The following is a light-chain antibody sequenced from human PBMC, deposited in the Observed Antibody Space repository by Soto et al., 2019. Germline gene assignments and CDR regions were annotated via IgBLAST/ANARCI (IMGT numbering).Light chain of an antibody. Sequence: QSALTQPASVSGSPGQSITISCTGTSSDIGTYIYVSWYLQHPGKAPKLLIYEVGNRPSGVSNRFSGSKSGSTASLTISGRQAEDEADYYCSSYTSSNSVVFGGGTKLTVL. J-gene: IGLJ2*01. CDR1: SSDIGTYIY. V-gene: IGLV2-14*01. CDR2: EVG. CDR3: SSYTSSNSVV.